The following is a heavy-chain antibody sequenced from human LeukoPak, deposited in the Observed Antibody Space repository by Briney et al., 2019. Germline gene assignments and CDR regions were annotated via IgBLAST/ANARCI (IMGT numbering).Heavy chain of an antibody. D-gene: IGHD5-18*01. Sequence: SQTLSLTCAVSGGSISSGGYSWSWIRQPPGKGLEWIGYIYHSGSTYYNPSLKSRVTISVDRSKNQFSLKLSSVTAADTAVYYCARGRGYSYGEYYFDYWGQGTLVTVSS. V-gene: IGHV4-30-2*01. J-gene: IGHJ4*02. CDR2: IYHSGST. CDR3: ARGRGYSYGEYYFDY. CDR1: GGSISSGGYS.